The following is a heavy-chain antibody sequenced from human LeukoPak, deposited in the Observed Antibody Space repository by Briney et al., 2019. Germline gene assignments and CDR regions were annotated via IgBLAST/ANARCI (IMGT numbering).Heavy chain of an antibody. CDR2: ISTDGRSA. CDR3: AIAPQLPLKGGFDY. Sequence: GGSLRLSCAASGFSFSNYWMHWVRQAPGKGLVWVSRISTDGRSASHADSVKGRFTISRDNAKNTLYLQMNSLRAEDTAMYYCAIAPQLPLKGGFDYWGQGILVTVSS. V-gene: IGHV3-74*01. D-gene: IGHD5-24*01. CDR1: GFSFSNYW. J-gene: IGHJ4*02.